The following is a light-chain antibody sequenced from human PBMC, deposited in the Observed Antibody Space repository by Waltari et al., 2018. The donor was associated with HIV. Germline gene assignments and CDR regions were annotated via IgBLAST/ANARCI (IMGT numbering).Light chain of an antibody. J-gene: IGLJ3*02. CDR3: SSYSTRNFLM. CDR2: EVY. CDR1: PSDIDPLNY. V-gene: IGLV2-14*03. Sequence: QSALTQPAYVSGSPGQSITISFSGPPSDIDPLNYVSWYQQHPGNVPKLIFFEVYYRPAGVSDRFSASKYGNTASLTISDLQAEDEADYFCSSYSTRNFLMFGGGTKLTVL.